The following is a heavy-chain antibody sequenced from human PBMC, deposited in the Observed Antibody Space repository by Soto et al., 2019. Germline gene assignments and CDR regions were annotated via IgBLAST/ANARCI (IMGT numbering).Heavy chain of an antibody. CDR1: GFTFTRYS. Sequence: GGSLRLSCAASGFTFTRYSMNWVRQAPGKGLGWVSSISSTTNYVYYGDSMKGQFTISRDNAKNSLYLEMNSLRAEDTAVYYCARESEDLTSNFDYWGQGTLVTVSS. CDR2: ISSTTNYV. CDR3: ARESEDLTSNFDY. J-gene: IGHJ4*02. V-gene: IGHV3-21*06.